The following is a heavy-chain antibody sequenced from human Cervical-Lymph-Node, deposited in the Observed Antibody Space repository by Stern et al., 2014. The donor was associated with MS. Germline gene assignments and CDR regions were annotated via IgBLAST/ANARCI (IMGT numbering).Heavy chain of an antibody. V-gene: IGHV3-30*18. CDR2: ISNDGSNK. Sequence: QVQLVQSGGGVVQPGRSLRLSCVASGFIFGSYGMHWVRQAPGKGLEWVAGISNDGSNKNYADSGRGRFTISRVNSKNALYLQLSSLRAEDTALYFCAKPAYCGSIDCHRRHVDQWGQGTLVTVSS. CDR3: AKPAYCGSIDCHRRHVDQ. D-gene: IGHD2-21*01. J-gene: IGHJ4*02. CDR1: GFIFGSYG.